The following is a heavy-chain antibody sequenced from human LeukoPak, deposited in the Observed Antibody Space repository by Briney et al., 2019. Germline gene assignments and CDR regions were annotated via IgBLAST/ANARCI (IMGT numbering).Heavy chain of an antibody. CDR1: GFPFDDYG. CDR3: AKARNPYYYDSSGKQDAFDI. CDR2: INWNGGST. Sequence: PGGSLRLSCAASGFPFDDYGMTWVRQAPGKGLEWVSGINWNGGSTGYADSVKGRFTISRDNAKNSLYLQMNSLRAEDTALYYCAKARNPYYYDSSGKQDAFDIWGQGTMVTVSS. D-gene: IGHD3-22*01. J-gene: IGHJ3*02. V-gene: IGHV3-20*04.